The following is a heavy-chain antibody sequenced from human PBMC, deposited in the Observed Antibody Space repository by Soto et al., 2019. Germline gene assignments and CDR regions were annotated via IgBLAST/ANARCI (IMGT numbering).Heavy chain of an antibody. D-gene: IGHD5-18*01. V-gene: IGHV1-46*01. CDR1: GYTSTSYY. J-gene: IGHJ6*02. CDR2: INPSGGST. CDR3: ARDEGRPGIQLWLKPSSTYYYYGMDV. Sequence: ASVKVSCKASGYTSTSYYMHWVRQAPGQGLEWMGIINPSGGSTSYAQKFQGRVTMTRDTSTSTVYMELSSLRSEDTAVYYCARDEGRPGIQLWLKPSSTYYYYGMDVWGQGTTVTVSS.